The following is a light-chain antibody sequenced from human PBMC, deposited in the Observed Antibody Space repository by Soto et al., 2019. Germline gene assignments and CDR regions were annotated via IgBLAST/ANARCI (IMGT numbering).Light chain of an antibody. CDR2: ANS. CDR1: SSNIGAGYD. Sequence: QSVLTQPPSVAGSPGQSVTISCTWSSSNIGAGYDVHWYQQLPGTAPKLLIHANSNRPSGVPDRFSGSKSGSSASLAITGLQAEDEADYYCQSYDSSLSGYVFGTGTKVTVL. J-gene: IGLJ1*01. V-gene: IGLV1-40*01. CDR3: QSYDSSLSGYV.